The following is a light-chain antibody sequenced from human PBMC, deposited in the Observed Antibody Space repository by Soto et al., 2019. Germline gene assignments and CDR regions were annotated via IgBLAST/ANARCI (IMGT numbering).Light chain of an antibody. J-gene: IGKJ1*01. CDR3: HQYNKWPRT. CDR2: GTS. Sequence: EIVLTQSPATLSLSPGDRATLSCRASQSVSNYLAWYQQKPGQAPRLLIYGTSTRATGIPARFSGGGSGTEFTLSVSSLQSEDSAFYFCHQYNKWPRTFGQGTRVEI. V-gene: IGKV3-15*01. CDR1: QSVSNY.